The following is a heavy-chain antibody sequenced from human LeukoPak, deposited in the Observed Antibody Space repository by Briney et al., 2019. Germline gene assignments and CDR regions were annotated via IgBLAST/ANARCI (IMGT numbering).Heavy chain of an antibody. D-gene: IGHD6-19*01. V-gene: IGHV3-74*01. Sequence: PGGSLRLSCAAPGFTFSSYWMHWVRQAPGKGLVWVSRINSDGSSTSYADSVKGRFTISRDNAKNTLYLQMNSLRAEDTAVYYCARAPRYSSGWYYDYWGQGTLVTVSS. CDR3: ARAPRYSSGWYYDY. CDR2: INSDGSST. J-gene: IGHJ4*02. CDR1: GFTFSSYW.